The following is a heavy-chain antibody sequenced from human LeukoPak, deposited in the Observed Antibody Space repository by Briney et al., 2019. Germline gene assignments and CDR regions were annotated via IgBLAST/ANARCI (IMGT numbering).Heavy chain of an antibody. V-gene: IGHV3-33*08. Sequence: GRSLRLSCAASGFTFSSYSMQWVRQAPGKGLEWVAIIGSDGYSKYYGDSVKGRFTISRDNAKNTLNLQMNSLRAEDTAVYYCARDLGQYYDTSDNWFDPWGQGTLVTVSS. J-gene: IGHJ5*02. CDR3: ARDLGQYYDTSDNWFDP. CDR1: GFTFSSYS. CDR2: IGSDGYSK. D-gene: IGHD3-22*01.